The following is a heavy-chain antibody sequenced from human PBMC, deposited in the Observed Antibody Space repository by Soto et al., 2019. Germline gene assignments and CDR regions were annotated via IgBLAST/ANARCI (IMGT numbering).Heavy chain of an antibody. J-gene: IGHJ6*02. CDR1: GFTFSSYA. Sequence: GGSLRLSCAASGFTFSSYAMHWVRQAPGKGLEWVAVISYDGSNKYYADSVKGRFTISRDNSKNTLYLQMNSLRAEDTAVYYCARDLTTIVLMVYAIPLPHYGMDLWGQGTKVTVSS. V-gene: IGHV3-30-3*01. CDR3: ARDLTTIVLMVYAIPLPHYGMDL. D-gene: IGHD2-8*01. CDR2: ISYDGSNK.